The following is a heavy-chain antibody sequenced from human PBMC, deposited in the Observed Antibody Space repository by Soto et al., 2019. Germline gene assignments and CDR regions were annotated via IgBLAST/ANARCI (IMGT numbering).Heavy chain of an antibody. CDR2: IIPILGIA. CDR1: GCTFSSYT. D-gene: IGHD4-17*01. CDR3: ARDYGDRGEHAFAI. Sequence: SVKVSCKASGCTFSSYTISWVRQAPGQGLEWMGRIIPILGIANYAQKFQGRVTITADKSTSTAYMELSSLRSEDTAVYYCARDYGDRGEHAFAIWGQGTMVTVSS. J-gene: IGHJ3*02. V-gene: IGHV1-69*04.